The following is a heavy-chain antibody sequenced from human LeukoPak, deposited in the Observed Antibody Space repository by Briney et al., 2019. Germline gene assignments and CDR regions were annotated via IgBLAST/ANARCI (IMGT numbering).Heavy chain of an antibody. D-gene: IGHD6-19*01. CDR3: ARDSGWTRYNWFDP. CDR2: IYYSGST. J-gene: IGHJ5*02. Sequence: SETLSLTCTVSGGSISSYYWSWIRQPPGKGLEWIGYIYYSGSTNYNPSLKSRVTISVDTSKNQFSLKLSSVTATDTAVYYCARDSGWTRYNWFDPWGQGTLVTVSS. V-gene: IGHV4-59*01. CDR1: GGSISSYY.